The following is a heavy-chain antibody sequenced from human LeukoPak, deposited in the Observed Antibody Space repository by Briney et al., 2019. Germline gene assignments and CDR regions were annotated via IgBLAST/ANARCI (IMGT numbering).Heavy chain of an antibody. CDR3: ARALTVIAAPDY. CDR2: MNPNSGNT. CDR1: GYTFTSYD. Sequence: ASVKVSCKASGYTFTSYDTNWVRQATGQGLEWMGWMNPNSGNTGYAQKFQGRVTMTRNTSISTAYMELSSLRSEDTAVYYCARALTVIAAPDYWGQGTLVTVSS. V-gene: IGHV1-8*01. J-gene: IGHJ4*02. D-gene: IGHD6-13*01.